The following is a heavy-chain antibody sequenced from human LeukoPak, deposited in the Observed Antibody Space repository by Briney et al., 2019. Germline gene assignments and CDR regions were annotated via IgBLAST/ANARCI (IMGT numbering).Heavy chain of an antibody. D-gene: IGHD1-1*01. CDR2: IYYSGST. Sequence: PSETLSLTCTVSGGSISDYYWSWIRQPPGKGLEWIGYIYYSGSTNYNPSLKSRVTISVDTSKNRFSLRLSSVTAADTAVYYCARGGYGIRYGMDVWGQGTTVTVSS. J-gene: IGHJ6*02. CDR3: ARGGYGIRYGMDV. CDR1: GGSISDYY. V-gene: IGHV4-59*01.